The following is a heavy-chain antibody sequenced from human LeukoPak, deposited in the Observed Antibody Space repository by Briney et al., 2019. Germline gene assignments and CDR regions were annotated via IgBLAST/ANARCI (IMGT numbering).Heavy chain of an antibody. CDR2: IYPGDSDT. CDR3: ARLRVNYYYGMDV. Sequence: GESLKISCKGSGYSFTSYWIGWVRQMPGKGLEWMGIIYPGDSDTRYSPSCQGQVTISADKSISTAYLQWSSLKASDTAMYYCARLRVNYYYGMDVWGQGTTVTVSS. V-gene: IGHV5-51*01. CDR1: GYSFTSYW. J-gene: IGHJ6*02.